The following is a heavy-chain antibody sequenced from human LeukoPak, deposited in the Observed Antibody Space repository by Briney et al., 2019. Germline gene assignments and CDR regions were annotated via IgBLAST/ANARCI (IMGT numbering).Heavy chain of an antibody. CDR1: GGTFRGYA. Sequence: GASVKVSCKASGGTFRGYAINWARQAPGQGLEWMGRIMPLVASPNYAQKFRGRLMITADRSTDTTYMELGRLSSQDTAVYYCASAREVSEGYLDYWGQGTLVTVSS. V-gene: IGHV1-69*04. J-gene: IGHJ4*03. CDR3: ASAREVSEGYLDY. CDR2: IMPLVASP.